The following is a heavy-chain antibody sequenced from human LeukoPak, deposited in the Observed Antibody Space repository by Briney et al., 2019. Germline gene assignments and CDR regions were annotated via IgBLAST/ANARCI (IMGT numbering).Heavy chain of an antibody. D-gene: IGHD3-9*01. CDR3: AKTPLYDILTGYSTGEQYFQH. CDR2: ISYDGGNK. J-gene: IGHJ1*01. V-gene: IGHV3-30*04. CDR1: GFTFTSYT. Sequence: GGSLRLSCAASGFTFTSYTMHWVRQAPGKGLEWVAVISYDGGNKYYADSVRGRFTISRDNSKNTLYLQMNSLRAEDTAVYYCAKTPLYDILTGYSTGEQYFQHWGQGTLVTVSS.